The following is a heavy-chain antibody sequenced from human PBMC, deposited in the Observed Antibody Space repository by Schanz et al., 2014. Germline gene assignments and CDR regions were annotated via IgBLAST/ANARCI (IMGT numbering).Heavy chain of an antibody. J-gene: IGHJ4*02. CDR3: ASETKKFFDY. V-gene: IGHV3-43*01. CDR2: ITFDGLST. Sequence: EVQLVESGGAVVQPGGSLRLSCGASGFSFGLYTMHWVRQVPGKGLEWVSLITFDGLSTYYGDSVKGRFSISRDNSKNSLYLQMNSLRTEDTAMYYCASETKKFFDYWGRGTLVTVSS. CDR1: GFSFGLYT.